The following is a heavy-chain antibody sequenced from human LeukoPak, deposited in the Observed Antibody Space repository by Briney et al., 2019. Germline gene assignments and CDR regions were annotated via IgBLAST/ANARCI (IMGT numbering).Heavy chain of an antibody. CDR3: ARGLDYDFWSGYFLDY. J-gene: IGHJ4*02. CDR1: GGSFSGYY. CDR2: INHSGST. Sequence: PSETLSLTCAVYGGSFSGYYWSWIRQPPGKGLEWIGEINHSGSTNYNPSLKSRVTISVGTSKNQFSLKLSSVTAADTAVYYCARGLDYDFWSGYFLDYWGQGTLVTVSS. V-gene: IGHV4-34*01. D-gene: IGHD3-3*01.